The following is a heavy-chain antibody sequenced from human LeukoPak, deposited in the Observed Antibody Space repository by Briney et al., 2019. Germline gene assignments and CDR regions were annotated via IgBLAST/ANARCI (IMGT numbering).Heavy chain of an antibody. CDR3: AREPCSSTNCRIFDS. J-gene: IGHJ4*02. CDR2: ISWNSGSI. V-gene: IGHV3-9*01. Sequence: GRSLRLSCAASGFTFDDYAMHWVRQAPGKGLEWVSGISWNSGSIGYADSVKGRFTISRDNAKNSLYLQMDSLRAEDTAVYYCAREPCSSTNCRIFDSWGQGTLVTVSS. CDR1: GFTFDDYA. D-gene: IGHD2-2*01.